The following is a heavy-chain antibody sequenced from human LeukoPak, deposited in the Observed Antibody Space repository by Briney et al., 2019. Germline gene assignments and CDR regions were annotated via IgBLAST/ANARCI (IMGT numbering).Heavy chain of an antibody. CDR3: AKNSWYGDYVWDWFDP. Sequence: GESLKISCKGSGYSSTSYWISWVRQMPGKGLEWMGRIDPSDSYTNYSPSFQGHVTLSADKSINTAYLQWSSLKASDTAMYYCAKNSWYGDYVWDWFDPWGQGTLVTVSS. D-gene: IGHD4-17*01. V-gene: IGHV5-10-1*01. J-gene: IGHJ5*02. CDR1: GYSSTSYW. CDR2: IDPSDSYT.